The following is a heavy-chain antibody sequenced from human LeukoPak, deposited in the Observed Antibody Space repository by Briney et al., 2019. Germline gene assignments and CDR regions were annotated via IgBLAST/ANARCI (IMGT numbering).Heavy chain of an antibody. D-gene: IGHD6-13*01. J-gene: IGHJ4*02. CDR3: ARDSRIRGFDY. CDR2: ISAYNGNT. Sequence: ASVKVSCKASGYTFTSYGISWVRQAPGQGLXXXGWISAYNGNTNYAQKLQGRVTMTTDTSTSTAYMELRSLRSDDTAVYYCARDSRIRGFDYWGQGTLVTVSS. CDR1: GYTFTSYG. V-gene: IGHV1-18*01.